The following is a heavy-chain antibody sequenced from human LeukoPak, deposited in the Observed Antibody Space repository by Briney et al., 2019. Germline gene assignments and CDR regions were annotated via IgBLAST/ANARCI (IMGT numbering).Heavy chain of an antibody. CDR3: AREEGYCSSTTCSAPFDY. CDR2: INPNSGGT. V-gene: IGHV1-2*02. Sequence: GASAKVSCKASRYTLTGYYMHWVRQAPGQGLEWMGWINPNSGGTNYAQKFQGRVTMTRDTSISTAYMELSRLRPDDTAVYYCAREEGYCSSTTCSAPFDYWGQGTLVTVSS. CDR1: RYTLTGYY. D-gene: IGHD2-2*01. J-gene: IGHJ4*02.